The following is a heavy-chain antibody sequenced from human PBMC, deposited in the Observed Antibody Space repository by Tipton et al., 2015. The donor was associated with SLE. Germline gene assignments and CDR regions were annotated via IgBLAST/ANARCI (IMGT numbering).Heavy chain of an antibody. CDR3: ARDMIGGAFDI. D-gene: IGHD3-22*01. CDR2: IYHSGST. CDR1: GGSFSGYY. Sequence: SLTCAVYGGSFSGYYWSWIRQPPGKGLEWIGSIYHSGSTYYNPSLKSRVTISVDTSKNQFSLKLSSVTAADTAVYYCARDMIGGAFDIWGQGTMVTVSS. J-gene: IGHJ3*02. V-gene: IGHV4-34*01.